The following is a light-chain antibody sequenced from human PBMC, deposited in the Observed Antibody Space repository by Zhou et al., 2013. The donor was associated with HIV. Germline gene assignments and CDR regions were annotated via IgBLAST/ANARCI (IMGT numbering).Light chain of an antibody. CDR3: QQSYSTLVT. Sequence: DIQMTQSPSSLSASVGDRVSITCRASQSISTYLNWYQQKPGKAPKLLIYAASSLQSGVPSRFSGSGSATDFTLTISSLQPEDFATYYCQQSYSTLVTFGGGTKVEI. J-gene: IGKJ4*01. CDR2: AAS. CDR1: QSISTY. V-gene: IGKV1-39*01.